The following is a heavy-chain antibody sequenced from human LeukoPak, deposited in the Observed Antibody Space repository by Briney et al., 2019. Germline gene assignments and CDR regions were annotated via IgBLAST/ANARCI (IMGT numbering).Heavy chain of an antibody. V-gene: IGHV4-59*07. CDR3: AREAVPNYMDV. CDR1: GCSLTNYY. CDR2: KYYSGAT. D-gene: IGHD2-2*01. Sequence: SDTLSLTCTVSGCSLTNYYWSWNRQPPGKGLEWIGFKYYSGATNYNPSLKSRVTISLDASENQFSLKLSSVTAADTAVYYCAREAVPNYMDVWGTGTTVTVSS. J-gene: IGHJ6*03.